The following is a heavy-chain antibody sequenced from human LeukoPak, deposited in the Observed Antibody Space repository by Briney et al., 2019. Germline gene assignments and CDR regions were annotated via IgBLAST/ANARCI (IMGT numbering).Heavy chain of an antibody. CDR3: ARGGGVVVPAARNV. Sequence: ASVKVSCKASGYTFTSYAMNWVRQAPGQGLEWMGWINTNTGSPTYAQGFTGRFVFSLDTSVSTAYLQISSLKAEDTAVHYCARGGGVVVPAARNVWGQGTTVTVSS. CDR1: GYTFTSYA. CDR2: INTNTGSP. J-gene: IGHJ6*02. D-gene: IGHD2-2*01. V-gene: IGHV7-4-1*02.